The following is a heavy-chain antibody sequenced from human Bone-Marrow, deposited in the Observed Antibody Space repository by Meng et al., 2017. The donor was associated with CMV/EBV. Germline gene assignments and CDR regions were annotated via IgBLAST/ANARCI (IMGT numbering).Heavy chain of an antibody. V-gene: IGHV3-7*01. Sequence: GGSLRLSCAASGFTLSNYAMHWVRQAPGKGLEWVANINGDGSDKGYVDSVKGRFTISRDNARNSLYMEMNSLRPEDTAVYYCVPHDCAMDVWGQGTMVTVSS. CDR2: INGDGSDK. CDR1: GFTLSNYA. J-gene: IGHJ6*02. CDR3: VPHDCAMDV.